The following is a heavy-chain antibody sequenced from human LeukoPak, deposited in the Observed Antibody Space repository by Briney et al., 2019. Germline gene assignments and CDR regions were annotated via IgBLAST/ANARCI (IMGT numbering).Heavy chain of an antibody. D-gene: IGHD3-10*01. V-gene: IGHV3-23*01. CDR1: GFNFNNYA. Sequence: AGGSLRLSCAASGFNFNNYAMSLVRQAPGKGLEWVSAISGSGGSTYYAGSVKGRFTISRDNSKNTLYLQMNSLRAEDTAVYYSAKDRATMVRGVTFDYWGQGTLVTVSS. J-gene: IGHJ4*02. CDR3: AKDRATMVRGVTFDY. CDR2: ISGSGGST.